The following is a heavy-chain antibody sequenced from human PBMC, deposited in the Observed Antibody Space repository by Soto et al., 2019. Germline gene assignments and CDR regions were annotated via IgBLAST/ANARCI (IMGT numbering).Heavy chain of an antibody. V-gene: IGHV4-59*01. CDR3: GRGNLTTMIVMDDAFNI. CDR2: IYYSGST. Sequence: SETLSLTCTVSGDSISSYYWSWIRQPPGKGLEWIGYIYYSGSTNYNHSLKSRVTISVDTSKNQFSLKMSSVTAADTAVYYCGRGNLTTMIVMDDAFNILGRETMVTVSS. D-gene: IGHD3-22*01. J-gene: IGHJ3*02. CDR1: GDSISSYY.